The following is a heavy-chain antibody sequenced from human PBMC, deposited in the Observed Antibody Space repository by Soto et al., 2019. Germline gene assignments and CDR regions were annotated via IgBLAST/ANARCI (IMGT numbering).Heavy chain of an antibody. J-gene: IGHJ5*02. CDR2: ISSSGSTI. V-gene: IGHV3-11*01. Sequence: QVQLVEPGGGLVKPGGSLRLSCAASGFTFSDYYMSWIRQAPGKGLEWVSYISSSGSTIYYADSVKGRFTISRYNAKNSLYLQMNSLRAEDTAVYYCARDIGYCSSTSCYGSFSWFDPWGQGTLVTVSS. CDR1: GFTFSDYY. CDR3: ARDIGYCSSTSCYGSFSWFDP. D-gene: IGHD2-2*01.